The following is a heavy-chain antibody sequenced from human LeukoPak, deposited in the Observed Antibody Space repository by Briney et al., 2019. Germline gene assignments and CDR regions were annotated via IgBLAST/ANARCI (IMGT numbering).Heavy chain of an antibody. Sequence: GGSLRLSCAAPTFNFGTYWMTWVRQAPGKGLEWVAHIKQDGTEKSYISSVKGRFTISRDNAKKTLYLQMDSLRVEDTAIYYCVRDQGTTMTSYGFNMWGRGTMVTVSS. J-gene: IGHJ3*02. D-gene: IGHD1-14*01. V-gene: IGHV3-7*01. CDR1: TFNFGTYW. CDR2: IKQDGTEK. CDR3: VRDQGTTMTSYGFNM.